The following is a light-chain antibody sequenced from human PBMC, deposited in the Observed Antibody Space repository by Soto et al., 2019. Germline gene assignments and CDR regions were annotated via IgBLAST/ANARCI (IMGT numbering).Light chain of an antibody. CDR2: APS. CDR3: QQLNSCPQS. Sequence: DIQLTQSPSFLSASVGDRVTITCRASQGISSYLAWYQQKPGKAPKLLIYAPSTLQSGVTSRVSGSGSGTEFPLTSNGLQTEDFATDYCQQLNSCPQSFGQGNNLESK. V-gene: IGKV1-9*01. CDR1: QGISSY. J-gene: IGKJ2*01.